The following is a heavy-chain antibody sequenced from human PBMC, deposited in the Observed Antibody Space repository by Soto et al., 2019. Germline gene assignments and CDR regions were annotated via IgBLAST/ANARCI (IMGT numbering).Heavy chain of an antibody. J-gene: IGHJ6*02. CDR3: ASEAYYYESSSALDV. CDR1: GFTFSSYP. V-gene: IGHV3-21*01. D-gene: IGHD3-22*01. Sequence: PGGSLRLSCAASGFTFSSYPMNWVRQAPGKGLEWVSSIISSSSYIQYADSVKGRFTVSRDNARNSLYLQMNSLRVEDTAVYYCASEAYYYESSSALDVWGQGTTVTVSS. CDR2: IISSSSYI.